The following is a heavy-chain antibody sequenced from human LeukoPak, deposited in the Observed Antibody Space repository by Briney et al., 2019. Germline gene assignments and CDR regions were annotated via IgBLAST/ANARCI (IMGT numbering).Heavy chain of an antibody. J-gene: IGHJ4*02. V-gene: IGHV3-53*01. CDR1: GFTFSSYA. CDR2: IYSGGST. CDR3: ARGLRYYFDY. Sequence: PGGSLRLSCAASGFTFSSYAMSWVRQAPGKGLEWVSVIYSGGSTYYADSVKGRFTISRDNSKNTLYLQMSSLRAEDTAVYYCARGLRYYFDYWGQGTLVTVSS.